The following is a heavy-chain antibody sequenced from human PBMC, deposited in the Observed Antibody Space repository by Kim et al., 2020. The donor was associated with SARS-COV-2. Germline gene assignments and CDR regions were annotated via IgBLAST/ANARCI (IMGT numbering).Heavy chain of an antibody. J-gene: IGHJ4*02. CDR1: GYTFINYV. V-gene: IGHV1-3*04. Sequence: ASVKVSCKASGYTFINYVMHWVRQAPGQRLEWMGLISIGHDDTKYSQKFRGRVTITRDTTASTAYMELSSLRSEDTAVYYCARVSGWALDYWGQGTLVTVAS. D-gene: IGHD6-19*01. CDR2: ISIGHDDT. CDR3: ARVSGWALDY.